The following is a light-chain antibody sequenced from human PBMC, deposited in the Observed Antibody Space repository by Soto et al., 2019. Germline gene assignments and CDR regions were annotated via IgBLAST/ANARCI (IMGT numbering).Light chain of an antibody. CDR3: QQRSSATLYT. CDR2: DAS. J-gene: IGKJ2*01. V-gene: IGKV3-11*01. CDR1: QSVSSY. Sequence: EIVLTQSPATLSLSPGERATLSCRASQSVSSYLASYQQKPRQAPRLLIYDASNRATGIPARFSGSGSGTDFTVTISSLEHEDFAEYYCQQRSSATLYTFGQGNKLEIK.